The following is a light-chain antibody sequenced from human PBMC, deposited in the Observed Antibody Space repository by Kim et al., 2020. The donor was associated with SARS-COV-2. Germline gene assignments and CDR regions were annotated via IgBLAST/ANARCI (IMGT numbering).Light chain of an antibody. J-gene: IGLJ1*01. CDR3: QSYDSSLSGYV. V-gene: IGLV1-40*01. CDR2: GNS. CDR1: SSNIGAGFD. Sequence: QRVTISCTGSSSNIGAGFDVHWYQQLPGTAPKLLIYGNSNRPSGVPDRFSGSKSGTSASLAITGLQAEDEADYYCQSYDSSLSGYVFGTGTKVTVL.